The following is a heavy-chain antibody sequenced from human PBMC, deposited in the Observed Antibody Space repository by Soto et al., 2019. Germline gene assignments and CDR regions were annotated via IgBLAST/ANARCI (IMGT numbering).Heavy chain of an antibody. D-gene: IGHD2-2*01. CDR3: AKDCSSTSCPVDV. CDR2: ISAYNGNT. Sequence: ASVKVSCKACGYTFTSYGISWVRQAPGQGLEWMGWISAYNGNTNYAQKLQGRVTMTTDTSTSTAYLELRSLRSDDTAVYYCAKDCSSTSCPVDVWGKGTTVTVSS. CDR1: GYTFTSYG. J-gene: IGHJ6*04. V-gene: IGHV1-18*01.